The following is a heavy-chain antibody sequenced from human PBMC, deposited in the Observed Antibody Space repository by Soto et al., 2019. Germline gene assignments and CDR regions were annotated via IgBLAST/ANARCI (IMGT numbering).Heavy chain of an antibody. CDR3: TKANRYCSGANCFTFDY. CDR1: GFTFSNYA. J-gene: IGHJ4*02. V-gene: IGHV3-23*01. CDR2: FSSGGGGT. D-gene: IGHD2-15*01. Sequence: EVQLLESGGGLLQPGGSLRLSCTASGFTFSNYAMSWVRQAPGKGLEWVSTFSSGGGGTYYADSVKGRFTISRDNSKNTLSLQMNSLRAEDTAVYYCTKANRYCSGANCFTFDYWGRGTLFTVSS.